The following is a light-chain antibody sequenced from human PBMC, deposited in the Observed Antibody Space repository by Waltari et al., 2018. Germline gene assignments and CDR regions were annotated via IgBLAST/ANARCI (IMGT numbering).Light chain of an antibody. CDR2: GAS. CDR3: QQYNIRPPDT. CDR1: QSVQSN. J-gene: IGKJ2*01. V-gene: IGKV3-15*01. Sequence: EIVMTQSPATLSVSPGERATLSCRASQSVQSNLAWYQQKPGQAPRLLIYGASTRVTGIPAMFSGSGAGTEFTLTISSLQSEDSAVYFCQQYNIRPPDTFGQGTKLEIK.